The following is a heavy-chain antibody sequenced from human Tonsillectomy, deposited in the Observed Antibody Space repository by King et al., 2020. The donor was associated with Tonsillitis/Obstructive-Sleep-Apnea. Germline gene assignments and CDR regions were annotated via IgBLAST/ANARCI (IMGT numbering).Heavy chain of an antibody. CDR1: GYTFTNYW. CDR2: INSGAGTT. J-gene: IGHJ4*02. D-gene: IGHD1-1*01. V-gene: IGHV1-46*01. Sequence: VQLVESGAEVKKPGASVKVSCKASGYTFTNYWIHWVRQAPGQGLEWMGIINSGAGTTIYAQNFQGRVTMTRDTSTNIVYGELNSLRSDDTAVYYCVRERAGTVDYWGQGTLVTVSS. CDR3: VRERAGTVDY.